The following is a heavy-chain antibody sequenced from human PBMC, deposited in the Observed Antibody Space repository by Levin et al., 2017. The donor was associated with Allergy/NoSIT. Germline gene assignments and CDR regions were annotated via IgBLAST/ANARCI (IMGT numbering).Heavy chain of an antibody. D-gene: IGHD3-10*01. V-gene: IGHV3-74*01. CDR1: GFTFSSYW. CDR2: IKRDGSTT. CDR3: ARSDENYYGNFDY. J-gene: IGHJ4*02. Sequence: PGGSLRLSCAASGFTFSSYWIHWVRQAPGKGLVWVSRIKRDGSTTSYADSVRGRFTSSRDNPKNTAYLQMNSLRSEDTAVYYCARSDENYYGNFDYWGPGTLVTVSS.